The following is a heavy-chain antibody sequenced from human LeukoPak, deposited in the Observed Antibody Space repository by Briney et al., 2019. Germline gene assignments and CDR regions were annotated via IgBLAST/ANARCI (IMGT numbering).Heavy chain of an antibody. J-gene: IGHJ4*02. Sequence: GGSLRLSCAASGFTFSSYSMNWVRQAPEKGLEWVSSISSSSSYIYYADSVKGRFTISRDNAKNSLYLQMNSLRAEDTAVYYCARDKGSSWSDYWGQGTLVTVSS. CDR1: GFTFSSYS. V-gene: IGHV3-21*01. D-gene: IGHD6-13*01. CDR3: ARDKGSSWSDY. CDR2: ISSSSSYI.